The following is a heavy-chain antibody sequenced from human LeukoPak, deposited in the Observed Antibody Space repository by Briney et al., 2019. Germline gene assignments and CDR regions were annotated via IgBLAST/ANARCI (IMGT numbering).Heavy chain of an antibody. CDR3: ARHEDYDYVPDDFDI. D-gene: IGHD3-16*01. V-gene: IGHV4-39*01. J-gene: IGHJ3*02. CDR2: IYYSGST. Sequence: SETLSLTCTVSGGSISSSSYYWGWIRQPPGKGLEWIGSIYYSGSTYYNPSLRSRVTISVDTSRNQFSLNMSSVTAAETAVYYCARHEDYDYVPDDFDIWGQGTMVTVSS. CDR1: GGSISSSSYY.